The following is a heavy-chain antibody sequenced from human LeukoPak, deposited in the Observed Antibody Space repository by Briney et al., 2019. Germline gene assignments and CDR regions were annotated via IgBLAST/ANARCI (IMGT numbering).Heavy chain of an antibody. Sequence: GGSLRLSCAASGFIFSDYSMSWVRQAPGKGLEWGSHIRSGSSTIYYAGSVKGRYTISRDNAENSLHLQMNSLRDEDTAVYFCARGKYSGFDYWGQGTRVTVS. CDR3: ARGKYSGFDY. CDR1: GFIFSDYS. D-gene: IGHD1-26*01. CDR2: IRSGSSTI. J-gene: IGHJ4*02. V-gene: IGHV3-48*02.